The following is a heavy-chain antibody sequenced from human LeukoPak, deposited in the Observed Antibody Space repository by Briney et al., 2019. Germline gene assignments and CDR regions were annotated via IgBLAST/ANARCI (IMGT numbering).Heavy chain of an antibody. CDR3: TRDYYGSGSYYKAHGS. J-gene: IGHJ4*02. CDR1: GFTFGDYA. D-gene: IGHD3-10*01. Sequence: GGSLRLSCTGSGFTFGDYAMSWVRQAPGKGLEWVSFIRSKTYGETTEYAASVKGRFTISRDDSKSIAFLQMNSLKTEDTAAYYCTRDYYGSGSYYKAHGSWGQGILVTVSS. CDR2: IRSKTYGETT. V-gene: IGHV3-49*04.